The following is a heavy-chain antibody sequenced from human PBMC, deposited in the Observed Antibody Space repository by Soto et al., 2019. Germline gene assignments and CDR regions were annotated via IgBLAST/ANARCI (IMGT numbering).Heavy chain of an antibody. V-gene: IGHV4-39*01. J-gene: IGHJ6*02. CDR2: IYYSGTT. CDR1: GGSISSSSYY. D-gene: IGHD2-2*02. CDR3: ARSVVVPAAIGYYYGMDV. Sequence: SETLSLTCTVSGGSISSSSYYWGWIRQPPGKGLEWIGSIYYSGTTYYNPSLKSRVTISVDTSKNQFSLKLSSVTAADTAVYYCARSVVVPAAIGYYYGMDVWGQGTTVTVSS.